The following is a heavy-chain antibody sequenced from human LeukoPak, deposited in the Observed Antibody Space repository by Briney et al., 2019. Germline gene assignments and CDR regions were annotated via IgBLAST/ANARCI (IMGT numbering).Heavy chain of an antibody. V-gene: IGHV4-4*07. D-gene: IGHD2-15*01. J-gene: IGHJ6*03. Sequence: SETLSLTCIVSGGSITSYYWSWIRQPAGKGLEWIGRIHTSGSTNYNPSLKSRVTISVDKSKNQFSLKLSSVTAADTAVYYCARGYCSGGSCYPGYYYYYMDVWGKGTTVTVSS. CDR3: ARGYCSGGSCYPGYYYYYMDV. CDR1: GGSITSYY. CDR2: IHTSGST.